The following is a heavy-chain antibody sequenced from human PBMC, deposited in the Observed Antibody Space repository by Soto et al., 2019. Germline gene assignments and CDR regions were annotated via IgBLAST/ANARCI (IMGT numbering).Heavy chain of an antibody. V-gene: IGHV3-23*01. CDR3: TKQSPYSNSLYLFDS. J-gene: IGHJ4*02. D-gene: IGHD6-13*01. Sequence: EVQLLESGGGLVQPGGSLRLSCAASGFTFISYAMTWVRQAPGTGLEWVSTISSGSGTTYYADSVKGRFTISRDNSKNTLFLQMNTLIADDTAVYYCTKQSPYSNSLYLFDSWGQGTLVTVSS. CDR2: ISSGSGTT. CDR1: GFTFISYA.